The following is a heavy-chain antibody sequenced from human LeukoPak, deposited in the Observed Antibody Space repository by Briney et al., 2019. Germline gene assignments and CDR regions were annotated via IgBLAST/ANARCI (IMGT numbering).Heavy chain of an antibody. D-gene: IGHD6-19*01. CDR1: GGSISNYY. CDR2: IYTSGST. Sequence: PSETLSLTCTVPGGSISNYYWTWIRQPAGKGLEWIGRIYTSGSTNHSPSLKSRVTMSVDTSKNQFSMKLSSVTAADTAVYYCARDLRAVAGSFDYWGQGTLVTASS. V-gene: IGHV4-4*07. CDR3: ARDLRAVAGSFDY. J-gene: IGHJ4*02.